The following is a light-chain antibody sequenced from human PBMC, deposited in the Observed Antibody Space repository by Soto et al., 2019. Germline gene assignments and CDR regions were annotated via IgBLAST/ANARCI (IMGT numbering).Light chain of an antibody. V-gene: IGKV3-15*01. Sequence: EIVMTQSPATLSVSPGERATLSCRASQSVNSNLAWYRQKPGQAPRLLISDASTRATGVPARCSGSGSGTEFTLTISSLQSEDSGIYYCQQYNCWPPLTFGGGTKVEIK. J-gene: IGKJ4*01. CDR2: DAS. CDR3: QQYNCWPPLT. CDR1: QSVNSN.